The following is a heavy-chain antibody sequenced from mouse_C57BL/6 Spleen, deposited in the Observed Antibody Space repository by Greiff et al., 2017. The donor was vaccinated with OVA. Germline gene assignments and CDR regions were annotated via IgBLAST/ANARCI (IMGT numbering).Heavy chain of an antibody. V-gene: IGHV1-55*01. CDR1: GYTFTSYW. CDR2: IYPGSGST. J-gene: IGHJ1*03. D-gene: IGHD2-1*01. Sequence: QVHVKQPGAELVKPGASVKMSCKASGYTFTSYWITWVKQRPGQGLEWIGDIYPGSGSTNYNEKFKSKATLTVDTSSSTAYMQLSSLTSEDSAVYYCARSTMVMDWYFDVWGTGTTVTVSS. CDR3: ARSTMVMDWYFDV.